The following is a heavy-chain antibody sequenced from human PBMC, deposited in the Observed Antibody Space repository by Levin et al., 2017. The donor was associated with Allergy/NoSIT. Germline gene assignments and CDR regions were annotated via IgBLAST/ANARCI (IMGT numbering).Heavy chain of an antibody. D-gene: IGHD3-10*01. J-gene: IGHJ5*02. CDR1: GYTFTDYY. CDR2: INPNSGGT. CDR3: AREMPRITVVRKVIVFDP. V-gene: IGHV1-2*02. Sequence: ASVKVSCKTSGYTFTDYYMHWVRQAPGQGLEWMGWINPNSGGTNYAQKFQGRVTMTRDTSISTAYMELNRLTSDDTAVYYCAREMPRITVVRKVIVFDPWGQGTLVTVSS.